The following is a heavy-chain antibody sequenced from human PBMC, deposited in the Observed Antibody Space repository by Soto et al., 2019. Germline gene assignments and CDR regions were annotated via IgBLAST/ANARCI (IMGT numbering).Heavy chain of an antibody. J-gene: IGHJ4*02. D-gene: IGHD5-12*01. Sequence: EVQLVESGGGLAQPGGSLRLSCVASGFTFNNYWMHWVRQVPGKGLVWLARINTDGSSTTYADSVKGRFTMSRDNAKKTLLLQLNSLRVEDTAMYYCVRDCGYSGYDNWGQGTLVTVSS. CDR1: GFTFNNYW. CDR2: INTDGSST. CDR3: VRDCGYSGYDN. V-gene: IGHV3-74*01.